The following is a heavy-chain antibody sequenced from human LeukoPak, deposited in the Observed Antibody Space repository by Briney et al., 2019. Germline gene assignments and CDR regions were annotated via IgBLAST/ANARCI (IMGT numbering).Heavy chain of an antibody. CDR1: GFTFSSYW. CDR3: ARGVEMATIFYFDY. J-gene: IGHJ4*02. V-gene: IGHV3-74*01. CDR2: IKYDGSST. Sequence: GGSLRLSCAASGFTFSSYWMHWVRHAPGKGLVWVSRIKYDGSSTNYADSVKGRFTISRDNSKNTLYLQMNSLRAEDTAVYYCARGVEMATIFYFDYWGQGTLVTVSS. D-gene: IGHD5-24*01.